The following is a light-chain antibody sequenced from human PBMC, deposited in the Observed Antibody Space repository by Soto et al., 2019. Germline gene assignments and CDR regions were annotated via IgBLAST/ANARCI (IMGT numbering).Light chain of an antibody. Sequence: QSGLSVPRSGSGSTGQTVTISCTGTNSDVGHYNYVSWYQQHPGKAPKLIIFDVDKRPSGVPDRFSGSKSGNTASLTISGLQAEDEADYYCCSYAGSSWIFGGGTKVTVL. J-gene: IGLJ2*01. CDR1: NSDVGHYNY. V-gene: IGLV2-11*01. CDR2: DVD. CDR3: CSYAGSSWI.